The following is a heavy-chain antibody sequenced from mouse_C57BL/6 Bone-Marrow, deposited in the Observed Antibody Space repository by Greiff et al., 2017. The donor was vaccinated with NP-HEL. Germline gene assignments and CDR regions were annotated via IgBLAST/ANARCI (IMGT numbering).Heavy chain of an antibody. CDR3: ARGDYYGSSSHWYFDV. CDR2: ISSGGSYT. Sequence: EVQLVESGGDLVKPGGSLKLSCAASGFTFSSYGVSWVRQTPDKRLEWVATISSGGSYTYYPDSVKGRFTISRDNAKNTLYLQMSSLKSEDTAMYYCARGDYYGSSSHWYFDVWGTGTTVTVSS. J-gene: IGHJ1*03. V-gene: IGHV5-6*01. D-gene: IGHD1-1*01. CDR1: GFTFSSYG.